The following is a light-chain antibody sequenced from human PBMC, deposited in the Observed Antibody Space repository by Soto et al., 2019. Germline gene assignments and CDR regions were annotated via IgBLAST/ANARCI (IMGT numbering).Light chain of an antibody. CDR1: QSLSSTY. CDR3: QQYASFWRFT. Sequence: EIALTQSPGTLSLSPGERATLSCRANQSLSSTYLAWYQQKPGQAPRLLMYGASTRATGIPDRFSGSGSGTDFTLTISRLEPEDFAVYYCQQYASFWRFTFGPGTKVDIK. CDR2: GAS. V-gene: IGKV3-20*01. J-gene: IGKJ3*01.